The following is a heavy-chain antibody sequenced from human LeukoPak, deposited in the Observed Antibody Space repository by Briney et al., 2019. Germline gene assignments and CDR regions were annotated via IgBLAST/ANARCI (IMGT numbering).Heavy chain of an antibody. Sequence: ASVKVSCKASGYTFTSYYMHWVRQAPGQGLEWMGIINPSGCSTSYVQKFQGRVTMTREMSTSTVYMELSSLRSEDTAVYYCARESTVTHEGQATEYYFDYWGQGTLVTVSS. V-gene: IGHV1-46*01. CDR2: INPSGCST. CDR3: ARESTVTHEGQATEYYFDY. J-gene: IGHJ4*02. D-gene: IGHD4-17*01. CDR1: GYTFTSYY.